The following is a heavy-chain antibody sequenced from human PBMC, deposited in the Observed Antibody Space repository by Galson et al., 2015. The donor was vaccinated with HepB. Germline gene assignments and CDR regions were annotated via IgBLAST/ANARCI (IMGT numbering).Heavy chain of an antibody. CDR2: ISGSGGST. CDR3: AKDVWSSSSGPSYYYYAMDA. J-gene: IGHJ6*02. CDR1: GFTFSSYA. D-gene: IGHD6-6*01. Sequence: SLRLSCAASGFTFSSYAMSWVRQAPGKGLEWVSAISGSGGSTYYADSVKGRFTISRDNSKNTLYLQMNSLRAEDTAVYYCAKDVWSSSSGPSYYYYAMDAWGQGTTVTVSS. V-gene: IGHV3-23*01.